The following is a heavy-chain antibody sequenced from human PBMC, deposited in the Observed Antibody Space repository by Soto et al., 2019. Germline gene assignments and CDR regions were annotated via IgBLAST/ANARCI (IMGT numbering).Heavy chain of an antibody. D-gene: IGHD3-3*01. CDR1: GGSISSGDYY. J-gene: IGHJ5*02. V-gene: IGHV4-30-4*01. CDR3: ARDYGGYDFWSGYYTSWFDP. CDR2: IYYSGST. Sequence: QVQLQESGPGLVKPSQTLSLTCTVSGGSISSGDYYWSWIRQPPGKGLEWIGYIYYSGSTYYNPSLKSRVTISVDTSKNQFSLKLSSVTAADTAVYYCARDYGGYDFWSGYYTSWFDPWGQGTLVTVSS.